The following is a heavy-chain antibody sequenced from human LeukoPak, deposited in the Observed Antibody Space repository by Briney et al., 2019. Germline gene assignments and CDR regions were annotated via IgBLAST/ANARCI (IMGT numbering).Heavy chain of an antibody. V-gene: IGHV1-18*01. J-gene: IGHJ4*02. CDR3: ARDLRGDWNFDY. D-gene: IGHD3/OR15-3a*01. CDR1: GYTFTSYG. CDR2: ISAYNGNT. Sequence: ASVKVSCKASGYTFTSYGISWVRQAPGQGLEWMGWISAYNGNTNYAQKLQGRVTMTTDTSTSTAYMELRGLRSDDTAVYYCARDLRGDWNFDYWGQGTLVTVSS.